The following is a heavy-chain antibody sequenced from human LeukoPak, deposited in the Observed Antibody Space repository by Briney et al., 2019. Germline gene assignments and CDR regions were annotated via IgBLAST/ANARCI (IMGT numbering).Heavy chain of an antibody. CDR1: GGSFSGYY. D-gene: IGHD4-11*01. J-gene: IGHJ4*02. CDR2: INHSGST. V-gene: IGHV4-34*01. CDR3: ARHDYTSEFGY. Sequence: SETLSLTCAVYGGSFSGYYWSWIRQPPGKGLGWIGEINHSGSTNYNPSLKSRVTISVDTSKNQFSLKLSTVTAADTAVCYCARHDYTSEFGYWGQGTLVTVSS.